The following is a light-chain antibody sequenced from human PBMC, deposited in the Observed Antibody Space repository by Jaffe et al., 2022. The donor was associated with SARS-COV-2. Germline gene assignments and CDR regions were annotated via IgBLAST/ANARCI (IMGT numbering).Light chain of an antibody. V-gene: IGKV3-11*01. CDR2: DAS. Sequence: EIVLTQSPATLSLSPGERATLSCRASQSVSRYLAWYQQKPGQAPRLLIYDASNRATGIPARFSGSGSGTDFTLTISSLEPEDFAVYYCQQRSNWPLYTFGQGTKLDIK. CDR1: QSVSRY. J-gene: IGKJ2*01. CDR3: QQRSNWPLYT.